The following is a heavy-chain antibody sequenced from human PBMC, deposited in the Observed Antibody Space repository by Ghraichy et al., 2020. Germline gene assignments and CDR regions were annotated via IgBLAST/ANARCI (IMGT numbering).Heavy chain of an antibody. CDR1: GGSISSSSYY. CDR3: AREGDTAMAPGDY. Sequence: ETLSLTCTVSGGSISSSSYYWGWIRQPPGKGLEWIGSIYYSGSTYYNPSLKSRVTISVDTSKNQFSLKLSSVTAADTAVYYCAREGDTAMAPGDYWGQGTLVTVSS. V-gene: IGHV4-39*02. D-gene: IGHD5-18*01. CDR2: IYYSGST. J-gene: IGHJ4*02.